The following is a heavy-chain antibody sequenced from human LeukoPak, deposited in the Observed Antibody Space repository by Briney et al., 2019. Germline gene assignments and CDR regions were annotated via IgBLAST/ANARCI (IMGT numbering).Heavy chain of an antibody. CDR3: ARDSLTGTISYYYMDV. D-gene: IGHD1-7*01. CDR2: IYTSGST. CDR1: GGSISSYY. J-gene: IGHJ6*03. Sequence: SETLSLTCTVSGGSISSYYWSWIRQPAGKGLEWIGRIYTSGSTNYNPSLKSRVTMSVDTSKNQFSLKLSSVTAADTAVYYCARDSLTGTISYYYMDVWGKGTTVTVSS. V-gene: IGHV4-4*07.